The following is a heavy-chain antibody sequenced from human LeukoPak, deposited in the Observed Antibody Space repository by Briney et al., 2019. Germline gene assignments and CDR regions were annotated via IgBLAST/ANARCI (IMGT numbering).Heavy chain of an antibody. V-gene: IGHV4-34*01. CDR2: INHSGST. CDR1: GGSLSGYY. D-gene: IGHD6-19*01. Sequence: SETLSLTCAVYGGSLSGYYWSWIRQPPGKGLEWIGEINHSGSTNYNPSLKSRVTISVDTSKNQFSLKLSSVTAADTAVYYCASATESVAGTRRFDYWGQGTLVTVSS. J-gene: IGHJ4*02. CDR3: ASATESVAGTRRFDY.